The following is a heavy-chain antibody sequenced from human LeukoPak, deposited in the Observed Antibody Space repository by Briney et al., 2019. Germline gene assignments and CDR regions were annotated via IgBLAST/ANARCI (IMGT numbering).Heavy chain of an antibody. Sequence: GESLKISCKGSGYSFTSYWIGWVRQMPGKGLEWMGIIYPGDSDTRYSPSFQGQVTISADKSISTAYLQWSGLKASDTAMYYCARRPSPSGYENWFDPWGQGTLVTVSS. CDR2: IYPGDSDT. D-gene: IGHD3-10*01. V-gene: IGHV5-51*01. J-gene: IGHJ5*02. CDR1: GYSFTSYW. CDR3: ARRPSPSGYENWFDP.